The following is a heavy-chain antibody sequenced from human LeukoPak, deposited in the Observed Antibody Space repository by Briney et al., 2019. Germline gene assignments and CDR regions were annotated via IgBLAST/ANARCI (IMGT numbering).Heavy chain of an antibody. J-gene: IGHJ4*02. CDR1: GDSISSYY. CDR3: ARHRGSSQNYFDY. CDR2: IYYSGST. Sequence: SETLSLTCTVPGDSISSYYWSWIRQTPGKGLEWIGYIYYSGSTKYNPSLESRVTISVDTSKTQFSLKLSSVTAADTAVYYCARHRGSSQNYFDYWGQGTLVTVSS. D-gene: IGHD6-13*01. V-gene: IGHV4-59*08.